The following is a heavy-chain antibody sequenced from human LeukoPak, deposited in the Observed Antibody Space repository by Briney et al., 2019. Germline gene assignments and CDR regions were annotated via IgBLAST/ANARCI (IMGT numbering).Heavy chain of an antibody. CDR2: INHSGST. Sequence: GSLRLSCAASGFTFSSYAMSWVRQAPGKGLEWIGEINHSGSTNYNPSLKSRVTISVDTSKNQFSLKLSSVTAADTAVYYCARVPYYFDYWGQGTLVTVSS. CDR1: GFTFSSYA. J-gene: IGHJ4*02. V-gene: IGHV4-34*01. CDR3: ARVPYYFDY.